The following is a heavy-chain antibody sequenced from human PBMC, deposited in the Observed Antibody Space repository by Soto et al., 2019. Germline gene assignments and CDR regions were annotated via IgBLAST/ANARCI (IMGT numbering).Heavy chain of an antibody. Sequence: LGESLKISCKGSGYRFTSYWISWVRQMPGKGLEWMGRIDPSDSYTNYSPSFQGHVTISADKSISTAYLQWSSLKASDTAMYYCARHRGMVRGVTQPYYYYYGMDVWGQGTTVTVSS. D-gene: IGHD3-10*01. CDR3: ARHRGMVRGVTQPYYYYYGMDV. CDR1: GYRFTSYW. J-gene: IGHJ6*02. CDR2: IDPSDSYT. V-gene: IGHV5-10-1*01.